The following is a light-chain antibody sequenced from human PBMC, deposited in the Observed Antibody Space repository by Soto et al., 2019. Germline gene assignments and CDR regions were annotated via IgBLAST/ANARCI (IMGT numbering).Light chain of an antibody. V-gene: IGKV3-20*01. J-gene: IGKJ1*01. Sequence: EIVLNPSPATLSLSPGHRATLSCRDHQSVGTYFAWYQQTPGPPPRLLIHGGSSRATGIPVRFSGSGSETVFTLTITILEPEDFAKYYCQQYSSSRTFGQGTKV. CDR2: GGS. CDR3: QQYSSSRT. CDR1: QSVGTY.